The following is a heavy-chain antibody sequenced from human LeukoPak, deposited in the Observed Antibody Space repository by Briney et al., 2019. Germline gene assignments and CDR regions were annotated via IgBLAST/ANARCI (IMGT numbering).Heavy chain of an antibody. J-gene: IGHJ4*02. Sequence: SETLSLTCTVSGDSMSSGGSYWNWIRQHPGKGLEGTGYIYYSGSTYYNPSLKSRVSISVDRSKNQFSLKLSSVTATGTAVYYCARDLGAEYSSDWYSLGFDYWGQRTLVTVSS. V-gene: IGHV4-31*03. CDR2: IYYSGST. CDR1: GDSMSSGGSY. CDR3: ARDLGAEYSSDWYSLGFDY. D-gene: IGHD6-19*01.